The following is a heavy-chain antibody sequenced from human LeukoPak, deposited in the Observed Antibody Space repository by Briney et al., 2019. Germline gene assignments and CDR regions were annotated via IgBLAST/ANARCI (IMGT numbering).Heavy chain of an antibody. D-gene: IGHD1-26*01. CDR1: GDSISSGDYY. V-gene: IGHV4-61*02. CDR2: IYTSGST. Sequence: SETLSLTCTVSGDSISSGDYYWSWIRQPAGKGLEWIGRIYTSGSTNHNPSLKSRVTMSVDTSKNQFSLKLSSVTAADTAVYYCATTVLGATTWFDPWGQGTLVTVSS. J-gene: IGHJ5*02. CDR3: ATTVLGATTWFDP.